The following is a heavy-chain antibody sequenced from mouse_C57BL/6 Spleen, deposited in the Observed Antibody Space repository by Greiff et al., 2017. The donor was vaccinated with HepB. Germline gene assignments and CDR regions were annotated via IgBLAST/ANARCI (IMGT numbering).Heavy chain of an antibody. CDR2: IDPSDSYT. CDR1: GYTFTSYW. V-gene: IGHV1-50*01. J-gene: IGHJ3*01. CDR3: ARSDDYDWAWFAY. Sequence: QVQLQQPGAELVKPGASVKLSCKASGYTFTSYWMQWVKQRPGQGLERIGEIDPSDSYTNYNQKFKGKATLTVDTSSSTAYMQLSSLTSEDSAVYYCARSDDYDWAWFAYWGQGTLVTVSA. D-gene: IGHD2-4*01.